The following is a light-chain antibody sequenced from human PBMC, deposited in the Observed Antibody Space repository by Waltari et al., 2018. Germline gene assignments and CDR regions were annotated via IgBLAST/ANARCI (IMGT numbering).Light chain of an antibody. Sequence: DIVMTQSPDSLAVSLGARATFNCKSSQSILYTSDNKNCLAWYQQKPGQPPHLLLYGASTRQSRVPDRFSGSVSGTDFSLTISCLQSEDLALSYCHQCFFIPYTFGQGTKVEIK. CDR1: QSILYTSDNKNC. CDR3: HQCFFIPYT. J-gene: IGKJ2*01. V-gene: IGKV4-1*01. CDR2: GAS.